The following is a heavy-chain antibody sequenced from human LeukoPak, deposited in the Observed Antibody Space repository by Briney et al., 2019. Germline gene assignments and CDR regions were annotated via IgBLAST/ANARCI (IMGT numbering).Heavy chain of an antibody. Sequence: SETLSLTCTVSGGSISSSGFYWSWIRQPPGKGLEWIGYIYYSGSTNYNPSLKSRVTISVDTSKNQFSLKLSSVTAADTAVYYCAREAPPYYDILTGYYGGGWFDPWGQGTLVTVSS. J-gene: IGHJ5*02. CDR3: AREAPPYYDILTGYYGGGWFDP. D-gene: IGHD3-9*01. CDR2: IYYSGST. V-gene: IGHV4-61*08. CDR1: GGSISSSGFY.